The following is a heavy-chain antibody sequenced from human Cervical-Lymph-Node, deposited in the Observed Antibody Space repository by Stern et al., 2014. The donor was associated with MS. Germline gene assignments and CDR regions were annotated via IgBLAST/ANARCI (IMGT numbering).Heavy chain of an antibody. CDR1: GFTFSSYG. Sequence: QVQLVESGGGVVQPGRSLRLSCAASGFTFSSYGMHWVRQAPGKGLEWVAVIWYDGSNKYYADSVKGRFTISRDNSKNTLYLQRNSLRAEDTAVYYCARDSRLVGIFDIWGQGTMVTVSS. D-gene: IGHD6-19*01. J-gene: IGHJ3*02. CDR3: ARDSRLVGIFDI. V-gene: IGHV3-33*01. CDR2: IWYDGSNK.